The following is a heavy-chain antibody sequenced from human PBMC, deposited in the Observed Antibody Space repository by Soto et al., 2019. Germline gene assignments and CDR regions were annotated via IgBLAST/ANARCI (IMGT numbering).Heavy chain of an antibody. CDR3: ARGGGPYVWFNEF. CDR1: GGLFSSFA. V-gene: IGHV1-69*13. D-gene: IGHD3-16*01. Sequence: ASVKVSCKDSGGLFSSFAISWVRQAPGQGLEWMGGIIPVFGTTNYAQKFQGRVTITADESTNTAYMELSSLRSDDTAMYYCARGGGPYVWFNEFWGQGTQVTVSS. J-gene: IGHJ4*02. CDR2: IIPVFGTT.